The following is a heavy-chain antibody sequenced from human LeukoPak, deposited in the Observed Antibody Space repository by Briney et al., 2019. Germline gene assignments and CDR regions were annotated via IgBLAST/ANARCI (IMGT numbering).Heavy chain of an antibody. Sequence: GASVKVSCKASGYTFTSYGISWVRQAPGQGLEWMGWMNPNSGNTGYAQKFQGRVTMTRDTSTSTVYMELSSLRSDDTAVYYCARGVVAVADTYFDYWGQGTLVTVSS. CDR1: GYTFTSYG. D-gene: IGHD6-19*01. J-gene: IGHJ4*02. CDR3: ARGVVAVADTYFDY. V-gene: IGHV1-8*02. CDR2: MNPNSGNT.